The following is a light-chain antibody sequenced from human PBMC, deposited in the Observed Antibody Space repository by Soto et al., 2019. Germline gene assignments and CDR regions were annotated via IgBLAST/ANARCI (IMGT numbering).Light chain of an antibody. V-gene: IGKV1-12*01. CDR1: QGVSNW. CDR2: AAS. CDR3: QQASTFPFT. J-gene: IGKJ4*01. Sequence: DIQMTQSPSSVSASVGDRVTITCRASQGVSNWLAWYQQKPGKAPKLLIYAASTLRSGVPSRFRGSGSGTDFTFTISSLQPEDFATYYCQQASTFPFTFGGGTEVQIK.